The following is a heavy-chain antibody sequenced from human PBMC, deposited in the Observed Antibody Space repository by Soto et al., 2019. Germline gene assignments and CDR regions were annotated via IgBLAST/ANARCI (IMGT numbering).Heavy chain of an antibody. CDR2: INPATGAA. Sequence: QLHLVQSGAVVKKPGASVTVSCSASGYPVTAYYMHWVRQAPGRGLEWMGGINPATGAAKYTQTFQGRVTMTRDTSKSTVFMELSGLTSEDTAVFYGERGGGVGVAGSAAFEMWGQGTLVTVSS. D-gene: IGHD3-3*01. CDR3: ERGGGVGVAGSAAFEM. V-gene: IGHV1-2*02. CDR1: GYPVTAYY. J-gene: IGHJ3*02.